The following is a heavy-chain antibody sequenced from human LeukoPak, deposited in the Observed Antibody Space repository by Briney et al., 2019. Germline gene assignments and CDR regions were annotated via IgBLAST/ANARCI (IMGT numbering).Heavy chain of an antibody. D-gene: IGHD3-10*01. CDR2: IYHSGST. CDR1: GYFISSGYY. Sequence: PSETLSLTCTVSGYFISSGYYWGWIRQPPGKGLEWIGSIYHSGSTYYNPSLKSRVTISVDTSKNQFSLKLSSVTAADTAVYYCARARPYGSGSLNVWGQGTTVTVSS. V-gene: IGHV4-38-2*02. J-gene: IGHJ6*02. CDR3: ARARPYGSGSLNV.